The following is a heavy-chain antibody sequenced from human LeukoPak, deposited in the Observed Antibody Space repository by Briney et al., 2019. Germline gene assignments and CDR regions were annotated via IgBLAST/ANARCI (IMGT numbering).Heavy chain of an antibody. V-gene: IGHV4-59*01. J-gene: IGHJ3*02. D-gene: IGHD5-24*01. CDR2: IYYNGTT. Sequence: SEALSLTCTVSGGSISSYYWSWIRQPPGEGLGGIGYIYYNGTTKYNPSLKSRVTISVDTSKNQFSLRLSSVTAADAAVYYCARGSRGDGAAFDIWGQGTMVTVSS. CDR1: GGSISSYY. CDR3: ARGSRGDGAAFDI.